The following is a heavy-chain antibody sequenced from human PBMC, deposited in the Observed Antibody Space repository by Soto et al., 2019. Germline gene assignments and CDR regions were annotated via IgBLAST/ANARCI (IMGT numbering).Heavy chain of an antibody. D-gene: IGHD6-13*01. CDR1: GYTLTELS. Sequence: ASVKVSCKVSGYTLTELSIHWVRQAPGKGLEWMGGFDPEDGETIYAQKFQGRVTMTEDTSTDTAYMELSSLISEDTAVYYCATLLDAGRGWCDPWGQGTLVTV. J-gene: IGHJ5*02. V-gene: IGHV1-24*01. CDR3: ATLLDAGRGWCDP. CDR2: FDPEDGET.